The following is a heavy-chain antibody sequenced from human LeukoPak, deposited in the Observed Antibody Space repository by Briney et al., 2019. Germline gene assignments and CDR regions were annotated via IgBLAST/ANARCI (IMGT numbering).Heavy chain of an antibody. CDR2: INPNSGGT. V-gene: IGHV1-2*02. D-gene: IGHD1-1*01. CDR1: GYTFTSYG. J-gene: IGHJ4*02. CDR3: AREDNWNRFDY. Sequence: ASVKVSCKASGYTFTSYGISWVRQAPGQGLEWMGWINPNSGGTNYAQKFQGRVTMTRDTSISTAYLELSRLRSDDTAVYYCAREDNWNRFDYWGQGTLVTVSS.